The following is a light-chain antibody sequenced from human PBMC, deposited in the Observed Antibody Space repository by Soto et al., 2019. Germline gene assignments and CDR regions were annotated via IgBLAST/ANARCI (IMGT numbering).Light chain of an antibody. CDR2: GAS. CDR1: QSVRSNF. Sequence: EIVLTQSPGTLSLSPGERATLSCRASQSVRSNFLAWYQQKPGQAPRLLIYGASNRATGIPDTFSGSGSGTDFTLTITRLEPEDFAMYYCQRYDSFRTFGQGTKVEI. CDR3: QRYDSFRT. V-gene: IGKV3-20*01. J-gene: IGKJ1*01.